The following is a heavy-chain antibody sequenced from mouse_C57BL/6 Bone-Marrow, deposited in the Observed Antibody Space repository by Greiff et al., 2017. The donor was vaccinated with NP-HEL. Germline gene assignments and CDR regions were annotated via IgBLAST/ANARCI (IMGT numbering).Heavy chain of an antibody. CDR2: SRNKANDYTT. J-gene: IGHJ4*01. CDR1: GFTFSDFY. CDR3: ARVGNRGYYAMDY. D-gene: IGHD2-1*01. Sequence: EVKLVESGGGLVQSGRSLRLSCATSGFTFSDFYMEWVRQAPGKGLEWIAASRNKANDYTTEYSESVKGRFIVSRDTSQSILYLQMNALRAEDTAIYYCARVGNRGYYAMDYWGQGTSVTVSS. V-gene: IGHV7-1*01.